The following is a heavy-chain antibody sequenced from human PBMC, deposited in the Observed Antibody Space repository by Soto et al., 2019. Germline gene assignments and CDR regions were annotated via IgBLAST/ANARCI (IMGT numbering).Heavy chain of an antibody. CDR1: GYTFTSYG. CDR3: ARDGHYGSGSYTLANFDY. Sequence: ASVKVSCKASGYTFTSYGISWVRQAPGQGLEWMGWISAYNGNTNYAQKLQGRVTMTTDTSTSTAYMELRSLRSDDTAVYYRARDGHYGSGSYTLANFDYWGQGTLVTVSS. CDR2: ISAYNGNT. J-gene: IGHJ4*02. V-gene: IGHV1-18*01. D-gene: IGHD3-10*01.